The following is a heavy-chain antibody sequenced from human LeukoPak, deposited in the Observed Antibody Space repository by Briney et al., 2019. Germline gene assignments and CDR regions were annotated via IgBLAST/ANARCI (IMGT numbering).Heavy chain of an antibody. Sequence: SETLSLTCAVYGGSFSGYYWSWIRPPPGKGLEWSGEINHSGSTNYNPSLKSRVTISVDRSKNQFSLKLSSVTAADTAVYYCARAWIAARRRYFDYWGQGTLVTVSS. CDR2: INHSGST. D-gene: IGHD6-6*01. CDR1: GGSFSGYY. J-gene: IGHJ4*02. V-gene: IGHV4-34*01. CDR3: ARAWIAARRRYFDY.